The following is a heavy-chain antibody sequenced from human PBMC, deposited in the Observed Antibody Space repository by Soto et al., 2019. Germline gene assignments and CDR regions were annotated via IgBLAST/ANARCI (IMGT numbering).Heavy chain of an antibody. V-gene: IGHV2-5*02. CDR2: IYWDDDK. D-gene: IGHD6-19*01. CDR1: GFSFSTTGVG. CDR3: AHRQAQGIGLAGTFDS. J-gene: IGHJ4*02. Sequence: QITLKESGPTLVKPTQTLTLTCTFSGFSFSTTGVGVGWIRQPPGKDLEWLALIYWDDDKRYSPSLKIRLTITKNTSKNQVVLTITNMDPVDTATYYCAHRQAQGIGLAGTFDSWGQGTLVTVSS.